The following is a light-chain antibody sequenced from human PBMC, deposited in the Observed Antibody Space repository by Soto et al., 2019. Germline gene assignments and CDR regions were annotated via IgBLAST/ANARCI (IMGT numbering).Light chain of an antibody. CDR2: EGS. Sequence: QSALTQPASVSGSPGQSITISCTGASSDVGSYNLVSWYQQHPGKAPKLIIYEGSKRPSGVSNRFSGSKSDNTASLTISGLQAEDEADYYCCSYAGSSTVVFGGGTKLTVL. V-gene: IGLV2-23*01. CDR3: CSYAGSSTVV. J-gene: IGLJ2*01. CDR1: SSDVGSYNL.